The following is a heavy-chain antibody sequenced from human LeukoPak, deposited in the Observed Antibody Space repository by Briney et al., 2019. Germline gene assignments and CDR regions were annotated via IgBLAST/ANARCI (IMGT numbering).Heavy chain of an antibody. CDR1: GFIVSSKY. D-gene: IGHD5-24*01. V-gene: IGHV3-53*01. CDR2: IYSNGNT. J-gene: IGHJ4*02. Sequence: GGSLRLSCAASGFIVSSKYMSWVRQAPGKGLEWVSGIYSNGNTYYADPVKGRFTISRDNSKNTVSLQMSSLRVEDTAVYYCANFKGKDGIKDHFDYWGQGTLVTVSS. CDR3: ANFKGKDGIKDHFDY.